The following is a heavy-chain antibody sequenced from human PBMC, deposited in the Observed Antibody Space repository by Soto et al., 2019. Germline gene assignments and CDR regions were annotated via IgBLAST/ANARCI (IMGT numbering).Heavy chain of an antibody. CDR3: ARGAHGSGYAVY. CDR1: GYTFTTYG. D-gene: IGHD3-3*01. CDR2: ISGYNGNT. Sequence: QVQLVQSGPEVKKPGASVKVSCKASGYTFTTYGIHWVRQAPGQGLEWMGWISGYNGNTNYAQMFQGRVTMTTDTSTSMVYMELRSLRVEDTAVYYCARGAHGSGYAVYWGQGTLVTVSS. V-gene: IGHV1-18*01. J-gene: IGHJ4*02.